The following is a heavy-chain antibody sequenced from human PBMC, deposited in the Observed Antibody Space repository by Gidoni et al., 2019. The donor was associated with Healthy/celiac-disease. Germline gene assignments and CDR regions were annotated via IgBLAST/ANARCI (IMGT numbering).Heavy chain of an antibody. CDR3: ATPTTRSQYFQH. V-gene: IGHV3-30*03. J-gene: IGHJ1*01. Sequence: QVQRVESGGGEVQPGRSLRLSCEAAGFTFSSYGMHWGRQAPGKGLGWVAVISYDCSTKYSADSVKGRFTISRDNSKIPLYLQMTSLRAEDPAVYYCATPTTRSQYFQHWGQGTLVTVSS. D-gene: IGHD1-26*01. CDR2: ISYDCSTK. CDR1: GFTFSSYG.